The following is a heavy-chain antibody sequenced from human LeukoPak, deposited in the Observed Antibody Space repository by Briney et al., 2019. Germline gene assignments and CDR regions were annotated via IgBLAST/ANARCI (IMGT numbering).Heavy chain of an antibody. V-gene: IGHV3-9*03. J-gene: IGHJ4*02. CDR3: AKGSPYYYDA. CDR1: GFTFYDYV. Sequence: GRSLRLSCAASGFTFYDYVMHWVRQAPGKGLEWVSCITWNSANIGYADSVKGRFTISRDNAKNSLYLQMNSLRPEDMAIYYCAKGSPYYYDAWGQGTLVTVSS. CDR2: ITWNSANI.